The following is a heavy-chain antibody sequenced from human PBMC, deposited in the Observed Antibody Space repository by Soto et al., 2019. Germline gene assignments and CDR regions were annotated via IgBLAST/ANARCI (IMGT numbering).Heavy chain of an antibody. D-gene: IGHD3-3*01. J-gene: IGHJ6*02. CDR1: GYTFTSYD. Sequence: ASVKVSCKASGYTFTSYDINWVRQATGQGLEWMGWMNPNSGNTSYAQKFQGRVTMTRNTSISTAYMELSSLRSEDTAVYYCARATPGSGPFWSGYYSMYYYYGMDVWGQGTTVTVSS. CDR2: MNPNSGNT. V-gene: IGHV1-8*01. CDR3: ARATPGSGPFWSGYYSMYYYYGMDV.